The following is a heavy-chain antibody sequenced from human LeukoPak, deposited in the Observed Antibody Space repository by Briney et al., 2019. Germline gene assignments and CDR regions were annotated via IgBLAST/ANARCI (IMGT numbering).Heavy chain of an antibody. D-gene: IGHD2-15*01. CDR2: INHSGST. J-gene: IGHJ4*02. V-gene: IGHV4-34*01. CDR3: ARGRCSGGSCYFFDY. CDR1: GGSFSGYY. Sequence: SDTLSLTCAVYGGSFSGYYWSWIRQPPGKGLEWIGEINHSGSTNYNPSLKRRVTISVDTSKDQFSLKLRSVAGADTAVYYCARGRCSGGSCYFFDYWGQGTLVTVSS.